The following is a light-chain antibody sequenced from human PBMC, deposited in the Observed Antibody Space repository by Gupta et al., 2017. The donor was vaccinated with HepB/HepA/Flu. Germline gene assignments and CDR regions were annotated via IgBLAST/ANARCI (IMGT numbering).Light chain of an antibody. V-gene: IGKV3-15*01. CDR2: GAS. Sequence: EIMMTQSPATLSVSPGERATLSCRASQSLSSNLAWYQQKPGQAPRLLIYGASTRATGIPARFSGSGSGTEFSLTISSLQSEDFAVYYCQQYNNWRITFGQGTXLEIK. J-gene: IGKJ5*01. CDR3: QQYNNWRIT. CDR1: QSLSSN.